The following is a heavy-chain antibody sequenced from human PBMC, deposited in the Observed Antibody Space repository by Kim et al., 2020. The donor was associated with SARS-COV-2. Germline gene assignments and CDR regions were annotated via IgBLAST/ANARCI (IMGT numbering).Heavy chain of an antibody. CDR2: IYSGGST. Sequence: GGSLRLSCAASGFTVSSNYMSWVRQAPGKGLEWVSVIYSGGSTYYADSVKGRFTISRDNSKNTLYLQMNSLRAEDTAVYYCARIPPYYGSGTLGGGGAFDYWGQGTLVTVSS. J-gene: IGHJ4*02. V-gene: IGHV3-53*01. CDR1: GFTVSSNY. D-gene: IGHD3-10*01. CDR3: ARIPPYYGSGTLGGGGAFDY.